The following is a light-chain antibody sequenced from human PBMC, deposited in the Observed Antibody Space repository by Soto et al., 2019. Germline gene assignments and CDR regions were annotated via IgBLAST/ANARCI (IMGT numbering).Light chain of an antibody. V-gene: IGKV3-15*01. Sequence: EIVMTQSPATLSVSPGERATLSCRASQSVSRNLAWYRQNPGQAPRLLIYGASTRATGTPARFSGSGSGTEFTLTISSLQSEDFAVYYCQQYNGWPYTFGQGTKLEIK. J-gene: IGKJ2*01. CDR3: QQYNGWPYT. CDR1: QSVSRN. CDR2: GAS.